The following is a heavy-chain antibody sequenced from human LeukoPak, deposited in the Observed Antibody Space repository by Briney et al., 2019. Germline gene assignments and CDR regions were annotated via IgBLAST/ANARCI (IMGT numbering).Heavy chain of an antibody. J-gene: IGHJ6*03. CDR2: INPNSGGT. CDR3: ARDKVDGPFYYYYYMDV. Sequence: AASVKVSCKASGYTFTGYYMHWVRQAPGQGLEWMGWINPNSGGTNYAQKFQGRVTMTRDTSISTAYMELNRLRSDDTAVYYCARDKVDGPFYYYYYMDVWGEGTTVTVSS. D-gene: IGHD1-26*01. V-gene: IGHV1-2*02. CDR1: GYTFTGYY.